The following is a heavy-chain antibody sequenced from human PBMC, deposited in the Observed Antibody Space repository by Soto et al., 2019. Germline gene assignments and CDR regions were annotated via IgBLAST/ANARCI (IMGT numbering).Heavy chain of an antibody. Sequence: KTSETLSLTCAVSGGSIFSGGYSWTWIRQPPGKGLEWIGYIYHSGSTYYNPSLKSRVTISVDRSKNQFSLKLSSVTAADTAVYYCASSYGDYVSYWGQGTLVTVS. V-gene: IGHV4-30-2*01. D-gene: IGHD4-17*01. CDR1: GGSIFSGGYS. CDR2: IYHSGST. J-gene: IGHJ4*02. CDR3: ASSYGDYVSY.